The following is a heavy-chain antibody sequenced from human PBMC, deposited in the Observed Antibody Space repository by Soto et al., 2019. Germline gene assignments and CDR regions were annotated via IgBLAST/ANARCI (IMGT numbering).Heavy chain of an antibody. CDR3: ARPNLAYGGNPIDY. J-gene: IGHJ4*02. V-gene: IGHV4-39*01. CDR1: GGSISSSSYY. D-gene: IGHD4-17*01. CDR2: IYYSGST. Sequence: QLQLQESGPGLVKPSETLSLTCTVSGGSISSSSYYWGWIRQPPGKGLEWIGSIYYSGSTYYNPSTKSRLTISVDTSKIQPSRKLGSVTAADTAVDYCARPNLAYGGNPIDYWGQGTLVTVSS.